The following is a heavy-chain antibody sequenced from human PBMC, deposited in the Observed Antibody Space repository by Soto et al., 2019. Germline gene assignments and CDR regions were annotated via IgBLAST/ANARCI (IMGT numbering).Heavy chain of an antibody. D-gene: IGHD3-10*01. CDR3: AREAAMVRGVISIYYFDY. CDR2: IYYSGST. Sequence: SETLSLTCTVSGGSISSGGYYWSWIRQHPGKGLEWIGYIYYSGSTYYNPSLKSRVTISVDTSKNQFSLKLSSVTAADTAVYYCAREAAMVRGVISIYYFDYWGQGTLVTVSS. CDR1: GGSISSGGYY. J-gene: IGHJ4*02. V-gene: IGHV4-31*03.